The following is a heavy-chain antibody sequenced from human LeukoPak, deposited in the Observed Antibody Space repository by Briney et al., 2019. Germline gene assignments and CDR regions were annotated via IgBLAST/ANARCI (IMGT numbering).Heavy chain of an antibody. J-gene: IGHJ4*02. CDR2: INPNTGGA. Sequence: ASVKVSCKASGYTFTGYYMHWVRQAPGQGFEGMGWINPNTGGANYAQNFQVRVTMTRDTSISTAYMELSGLRSDDTAVYYCASYPRYSSSPPFDYWGQGTLVTVSS. CDR3: ASYPRYSSSPPFDY. D-gene: IGHD6-6*01. CDR1: GYTFTGYY. V-gene: IGHV1-2*02.